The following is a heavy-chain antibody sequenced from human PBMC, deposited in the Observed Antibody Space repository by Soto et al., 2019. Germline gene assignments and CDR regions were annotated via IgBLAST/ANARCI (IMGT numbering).Heavy chain of an antibody. CDR2: IYYSGST. J-gene: IGHJ4*02. Sequence: TLSLTCTVSGGSISSGGYYWSWIRQHPGKGLEWIGYIYYSGSTYYNPSLKSRVTISVDTSKNQFSLKLSSVTAADTAVYYCARNIAARTYYFDYWGQGTLVTVSS. V-gene: IGHV4-31*03. D-gene: IGHD6-6*01. CDR3: ARNIAARTYYFDY. CDR1: GGSISSGGYY.